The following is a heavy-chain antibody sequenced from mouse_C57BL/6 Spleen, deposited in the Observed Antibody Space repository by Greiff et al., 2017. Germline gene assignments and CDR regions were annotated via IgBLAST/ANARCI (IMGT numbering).Heavy chain of an antibody. CDR1: GYAFTNYL. CDR3: ARSMVTTRYYFDY. V-gene: IGHV1-54*01. CDR2: INPGSGGT. D-gene: IGHD2-2*01. J-gene: IGHJ2*01. Sequence: VQLQESGAELVRPGTSVKVSCKASGYAFTNYLIEWVKQRPGQGLEWIGVINPGSGGTNYNEKFKGKATLTADKSSSTAYMQLSSLTSEDSAVYFCARSMVTTRYYFDYWGQGTTLTVSS.